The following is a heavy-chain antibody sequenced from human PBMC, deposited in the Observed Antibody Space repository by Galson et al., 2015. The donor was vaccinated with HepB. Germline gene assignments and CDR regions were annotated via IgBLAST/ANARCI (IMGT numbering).Heavy chain of an antibody. J-gene: IGHJ4*02. D-gene: IGHD3-16*01. V-gene: IGHV3-13*01. Sequence: SLRLSCAASGFTFSSYDMHWVRQATGKGLEWVSAIGTAGDTYYPGSVKGRFTISRENAKNSLYLQMNSLRAGDTAVYYCARDGGTRLPDYWGQGTLVTVSS. CDR3: ARDGGTRLPDY. CDR2: IGTAGDT. CDR1: GFTFSSYD.